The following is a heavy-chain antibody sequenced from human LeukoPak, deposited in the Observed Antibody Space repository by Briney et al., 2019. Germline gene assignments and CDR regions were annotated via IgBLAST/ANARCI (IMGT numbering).Heavy chain of an antibody. CDR3: AREGIAAAVNFHPFDS. Sequence: ASVKVSCKASGYTFPGYYMHWVRQAPGQGLQWMGWLNPNSGGTNYAQEFQDRVNMTRDTSISTAYMELSRLRSDDTAVYYCAREGIAAAVNFHPFDSWGQGTLFTVSS. D-gene: IGHD6-13*01. CDR1: GYTFPGYY. CDR2: LNPNSGGT. J-gene: IGHJ4*02. V-gene: IGHV1-2*02.